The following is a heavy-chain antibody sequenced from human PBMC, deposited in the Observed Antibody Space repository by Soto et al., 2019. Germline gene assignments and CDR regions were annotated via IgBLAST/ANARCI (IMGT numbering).Heavy chain of an antibody. J-gene: IGHJ3*02. CDR3: ARRLWFGEFHDAFDI. D-gene: IGHD3-10*01. CDR2: INWNGGST. Sequence: GGSLRLSCAASGFTFDDYGMSWVRQAPGKGLEWVSGINWNGGSTGYADSVKGRFTISRDNAKNSLYLQMNSLRAEDTALYHCARRLWFGEFHDAFDIWGQGTMVTVS. V-gene: IGHV3-20*01. CDR1: GFTFDDYG.